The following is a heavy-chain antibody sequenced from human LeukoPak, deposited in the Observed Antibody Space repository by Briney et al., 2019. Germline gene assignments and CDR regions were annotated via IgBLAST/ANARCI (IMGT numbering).Heavy chain of an antibody. J-gene: IGHJ4*02. CDR3: ARGSDHVDY. CDR1: GFTFSSHG. Sequence: PGGSLRLSCAASGFTFSSHGMHWVRQVPGKGLEWVATIWFDASNKYYADSIKGRFTISRDNSENTLYLQMNSLRAEDTAVYYCARGSDHVDYWGQGTLVTVSS. D-gene: IGHD3-10*01. CDR2: IWFDASNK. V-gene: IGHV3-33*01.